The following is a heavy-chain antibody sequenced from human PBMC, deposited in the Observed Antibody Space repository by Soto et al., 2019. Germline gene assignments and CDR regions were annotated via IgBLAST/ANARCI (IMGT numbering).Heavy chain of an antibody. V-gene: IGHV3-23*01. CDR3: ARTMAVPNRLRSRYFFDS. D-gene: IGHD3-10*01. Sequence: EVQLLESGGDLVQPGGSLRLSCAASGFTFSSFGMNWVRQAPRKGLEWVSSLSADGGSTFYADSVKGRFSISRDNAKNTLFLQMNSLRAEETAVYYFARTMAVPNRLRSRYFFDSWGQGTLVTVSS. CDR2: LSADGGST. CDR1: GFTFSSFG. J-gene: IGHJ4*02.